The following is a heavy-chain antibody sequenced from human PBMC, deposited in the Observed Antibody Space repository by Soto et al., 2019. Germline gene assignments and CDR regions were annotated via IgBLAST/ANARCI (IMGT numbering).Heavy chain of an antibody. V-gene: IGHV1-69*01. CDR1: GGTFSSYA. CDR2: IIPIFGTA. J-gene: IGHJ5*02. Sequence: QVQLVQSGAEVKKPGSSVKVSCKASGGTFSSYAISWVRQAPGQVLEWMGGIIPIFGTANYAQKFQGRVTITADESTSTAYMELRSLRSEDTAVYYCARCNDCWSGYHNWFDPWGQGTLVTVSS. CDR3: ARCNDCWSGYHNWFDP. D-gene: IGHD3-3*01.